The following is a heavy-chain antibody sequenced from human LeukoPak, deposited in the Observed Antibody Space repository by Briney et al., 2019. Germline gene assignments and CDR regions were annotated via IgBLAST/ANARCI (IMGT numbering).Heavy chain of an antibody. Sequence: GGSLRLSCAASGFTVSSNYMSWVRQAPGKGLEWVAVIYSGGSTYYADSVKGRFTISRDNSKNTLYLQMNSLRAEDTAVYYCARVLWSRDGYNFDYWGQGTLVTVSS. CDR2: IYSGGST. V-gene: IGHV3-53*01. D-gene: IGHD5-24*01. J-gene: IGHJ4*02. CDR1: GFTVSSNY. CDR3: ARVLWSRDGYNFDY.